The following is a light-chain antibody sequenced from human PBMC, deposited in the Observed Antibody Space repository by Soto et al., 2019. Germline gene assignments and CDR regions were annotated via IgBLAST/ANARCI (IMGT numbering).Light chain of an antibody. CDR2: DVT. CDR1: STDVGDFNY. CDR3: SSYSSSTTHVV. V-gene: IGLV2-14*03. Sequence: QSALTQPASVSGSPGRSVTICCTGTSTDVGDFNYVSWYQHLPGRAPKLIIYDVTNRPSGISYRFSASKSGRTASLTISGLQAEDEADYYCSSYSSSTTHVVFGGGTKLTVL. J-gene: IGLJ2*01.